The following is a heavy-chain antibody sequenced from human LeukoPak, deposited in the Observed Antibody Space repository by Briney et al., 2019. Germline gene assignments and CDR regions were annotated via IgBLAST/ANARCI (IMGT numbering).Heavy chain of an antibody. CDR2: IRSKANNYAT. CDR3: TGDNFDSSVKFDY. Sequence: PGGSLKLSCAASGFTFSGSAMHWVRQASGKGLEWVGRIRSKANNYATAYAASVKGRFTISRDDSKNTAYLQMNSLKTEDTAVYYCTGDNFDSSVKFDYWGQGTLVTVSS. D-gene: IGHD3-22*01. CDR1: GFTFSGSA. J-gene: IGHJ4*02. V-gene: IGHV3-73*01.